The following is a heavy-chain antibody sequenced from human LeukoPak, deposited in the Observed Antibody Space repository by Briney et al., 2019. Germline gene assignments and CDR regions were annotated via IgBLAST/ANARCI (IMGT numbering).Heavy chain of an antibody. CDR1: GGSISSSSYY. CDR2: SNYSGST. Sequence: PSETLSLTCTVSGGSISSSSYYWGWIRQPPGQGREWIGSSNYSGSTYDNPSLKRRITISVDTSKNQFFLMNSPVTAATIAVYFCARHPDHYGVYGELYFDYWGQGTLVTVSS. D-gene: IGHD4-17*01. CDR3: ARHPDHYGVYGELYFDY. V-gene: IGHV4-39*01. J-gene: IGHJ4*02.